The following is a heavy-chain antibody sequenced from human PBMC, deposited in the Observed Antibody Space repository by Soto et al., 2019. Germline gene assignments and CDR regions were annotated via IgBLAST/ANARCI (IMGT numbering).Heavy chain of an antibody. Sequence: QVQLVESGGGVVQPGRSLRLSCAASGFTFSSYAMHWVRQAPGKGLEWVAVISYDGSNNYYADSVKGRFTSCRDNSKHTVYLQMNSLRAEDTAVYYCARGGTVHLQERWARDSSGWRKISYYSPLVGYSGGMDVWGQGTTVTVSS. D-gene: IGHD6-19*01. CDR2: ISYDGSNN. CDR1: GFTFSSYA. CDR3: ARGGTVHLQERWARDSSGWRKISYYSPLVGYSGGMDV. J-gene: IGHJ6*02. V-gene: IGHV3-30-3*01.